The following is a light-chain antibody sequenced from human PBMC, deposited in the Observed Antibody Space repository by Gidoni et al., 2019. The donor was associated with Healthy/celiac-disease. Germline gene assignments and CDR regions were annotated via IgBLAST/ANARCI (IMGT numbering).Light chain of an antibody. CDR1: QSVSSSY. Sequence: EIVLTQSPGTLSLSPGDRATLSCRASQSVSSSYLAWYQQKPGQAPRLLIYGASSRATGIPDRFSSSGSGTDFTLTISRLEPEDFAVYYCQRYCSSLTFGQGTKVEIK. CDR2: GAS. CDR3: QRYCSSLT. V-gene: IGKV3-20*01. J-gene: IGKJ1*01.